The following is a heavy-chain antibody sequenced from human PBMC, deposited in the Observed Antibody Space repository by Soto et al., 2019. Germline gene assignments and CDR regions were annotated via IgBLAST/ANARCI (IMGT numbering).Heavy chain of an antibody. J-gene: IGHJ4*02. CDR2: SNAGNGNT. CDR3: AREAAAGNFDY. V-gene: IGHV1-3*02. CDR1: GYTFASYT. D-gene: IGHD6-13*01. Sequence: ASVKVSCKASGYTFASYTIHWVRQAPGQRLEWMGRSNAGNGNTKYSQEFQGRVTITSDTSASTSYMELSSLRSDDMAVYYCAREAAAGNFDYWGQGTLVTVSS.